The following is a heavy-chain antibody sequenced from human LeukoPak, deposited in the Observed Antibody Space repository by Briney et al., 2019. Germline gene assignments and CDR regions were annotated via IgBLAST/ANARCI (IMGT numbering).Heavy chain of an antibody. V-gene: IGHV4-34*01. Sequence: PSETLSLTCAVYGGSFSGYYWSWIRQPPGKGLEWIGEINHSGSTNYNPSLKSRVTISVDTSKNQFSLKLSSVTAADTAVYYCAVCDSSGYLFNYYYGMDVWGQGTTVTVSS. CDR2: INHSGST. CDR3: AVCDSSGYLFNYYYGMDV. CDR1: GGSFSGYY. J-gene: IGHJ6*02. D-gene: IGHD3-22*01.